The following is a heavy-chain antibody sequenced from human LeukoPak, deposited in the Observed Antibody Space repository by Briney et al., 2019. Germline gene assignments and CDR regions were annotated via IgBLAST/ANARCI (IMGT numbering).Heavy chain of an antibody. D-gene: IGHD2-2*01. CDR3: ARVVPAAMTFYYYYGMDV. J-gene: IGHJ6*02. V-gene: IGHV1-2*02. Sequence: ASVKVSCKASGYTFTGYYMHWVRQAPGQGLEWMGWINPNSGGTNYAQKFQGRVTMTRDTSISTAYKELSRLRSDDTAVYYCARVVPAAMTFYYYYGMDVWGQGTTVTVSS. CDR2: INPNSGGT. CDR1: GYTFTGYY.